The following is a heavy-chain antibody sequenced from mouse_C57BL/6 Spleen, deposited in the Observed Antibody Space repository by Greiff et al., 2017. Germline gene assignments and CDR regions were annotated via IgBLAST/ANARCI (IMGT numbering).Heavy chain of an antibody. Sequence: EVMLVESGGGLVKPGGSLKLSCAASGFTFSDYGMHWVRQAPEKGLEWVAYISGGSSTIYYADTVKGRFTISRDNAKNTLFLQMTSLMSEDTAMYYGARDYYGSRRDWYFDVWGTGTTVTVSS. J-gene: IGHJ1*03. CDR2: ISGGSSTI. D-gene: IGHD1-1*01. V-gene: IGHV5-17*01. CDR1: GFTFSDYG. CDR3: ARDYYGSRRDWYFDV.